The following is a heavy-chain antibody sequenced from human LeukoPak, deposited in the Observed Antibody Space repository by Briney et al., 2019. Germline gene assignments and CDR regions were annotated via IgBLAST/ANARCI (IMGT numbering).Heavy chain of an antibody. D-gene: IGHD1-1*01. CDR1: GFTFSSYA. CDR2: ISGSGGST. V-gene: IGHV3-23*01. CDR3: AKEIYQLEPPHDAFDI. Sequence: GGSLRLSCAASGFTFSSYAMSWVRQAPGKGLEWVSAISGSGGSTYYADSVKGRFTISRDNSKNTLYLQMNSLRAEDTAVYYRAKEIYQLEPPHDAFDIWGQGTMVTVSS. J-gene: IGHJ3*02.